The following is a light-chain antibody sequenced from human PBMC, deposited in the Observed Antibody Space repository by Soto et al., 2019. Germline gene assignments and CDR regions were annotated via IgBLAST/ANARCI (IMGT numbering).Light chain of an antibody. Sequence: QAVVTQPSSVSGAPGQRITISCPGSSSNIGARYDVHWYRQLPGAAPKLLLFGDNNRPSGVPDRFSGSKSGTSASLAITGLQADDEADYYCQSYDSSLNRVFGTGTKLTVL. V-gene: IGLV1-40*01. CDR3: QSYDSSLNRV. J-gene: IGLJ1*01. CDR1: SSNIGARYD. CDR2: GDN.